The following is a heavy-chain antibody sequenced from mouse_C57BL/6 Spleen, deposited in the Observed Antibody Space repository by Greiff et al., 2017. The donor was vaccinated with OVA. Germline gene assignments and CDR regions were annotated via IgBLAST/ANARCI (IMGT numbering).Heavy chain of an antibody. Sequence: DVKLVESGGGLVKPGGSLKLSCAASGFTFSSYTMSWVRQTPEKRLEWVATISGGGGNTYYPDSVKGRFTISRDNAKNTLYLQMSSLRSEDTALYYCARHDYNWYFDVWGTGTTVTVSS. CDR1: GFTFSSYT. CDR3: ARHDYNWYFDV. J-gene: IGHJ1*03. D-gene: IGHD2-4*01. CDR2: ISGGGGNT. V-gene: IGHV5-9*01.